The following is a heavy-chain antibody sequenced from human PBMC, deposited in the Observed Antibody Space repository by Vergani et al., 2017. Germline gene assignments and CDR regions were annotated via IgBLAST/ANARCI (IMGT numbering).Heavy chain of an antibody. Sequence: QVQLQESGPGLVKSSETLSLTCSVSFDSFRNLYCTWIRQPPGKGLEWTGSINYSENTNYNPYLNTRVTISVDTSKNQLSLTLTSVTAADTAVYYCASDTHSGHRADRWGQGSLVTVTS. CDR2: INYSENT. D-gene: IGHD5-12*01. J-gene: IGHJ5*02. V-gene: IGHV4-59*11. CDR1: FDSFRNLY. CDR3: ASDTHSGHRADR.